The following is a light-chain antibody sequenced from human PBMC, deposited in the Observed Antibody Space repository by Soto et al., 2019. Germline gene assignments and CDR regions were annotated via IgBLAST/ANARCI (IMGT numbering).Light chain of an antibody. Sequence: QSALTQPASVSGSPGQSITISCTGTSSDIGGYKYVSWYQQHPGKAPKLIIYEVTNRPSGVSDRISGSKSGNTASLTISGLQAEDEADYYCSSYTTSDILVFGGGTKLTVL. J-gene: IGLJ3*02. V-gene: IGLV2-14*01. CDR1: SSDIGGYKY. CDR3: SSYTTSDILV. CDR2: EVT.